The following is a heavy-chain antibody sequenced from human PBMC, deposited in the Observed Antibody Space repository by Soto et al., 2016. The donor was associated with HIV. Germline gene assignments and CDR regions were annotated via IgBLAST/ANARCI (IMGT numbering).Heavy chain of an antibody. J-gene: IGHJ6*02. CDR3: ARDSDDYHAGGGMDV. CDR2: IYSGGST. V-gene: IGHV3-53*02. Sequence: EVQLVETGGGLIQPGGSLRLSCAASRFTVSNNYMSWVRQAPGKGLEWVSVIYSGGSTYYGDSVKGRFTISRDNSKNTVYLQMNSLRAEDTAVYYCARDSDDYHAGGGMDVWGQGTTVTVSS. CDR1: RFTVSNNY. D-gene: IGHD5-12*01.